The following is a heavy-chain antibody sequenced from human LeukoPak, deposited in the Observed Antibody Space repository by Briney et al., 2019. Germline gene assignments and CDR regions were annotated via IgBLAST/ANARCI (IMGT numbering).Heavy chain of an antibody. CDR1: GFTFNSYS. CDR3: SRVLYSSGWVFGGYCAMDV. Sequence: PGGSLRLSCAASGFTFNSYSMNWVRQAPGKGLEWVSSIESSSTYIYYADSVKGRFTVSRNNAENSLYLQVNSLRAEDTAVYYCSRVLYSSGWVFGGYCAMDVWGQGTTVTVSS. D-gene: IGHD6-19*01. CDR2: IESSSTYI. V-gene: IGHV3-21*01. J-gene: IGHJ6*02.